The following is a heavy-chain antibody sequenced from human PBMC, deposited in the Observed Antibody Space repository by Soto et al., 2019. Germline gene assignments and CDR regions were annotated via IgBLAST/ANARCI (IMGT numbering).Heavy chain of an antibody. Sequence: GESLKISCKGSGYSFTKYYIGWVRQTPGKSLEWMAIIYPDDSDTRYSPSFQGQVTISADKSISTAYLQWGSLKASDTAMYYCVRMGFSGVGYFSYYYYGMDVWGQGTTVIGSS. CDR1: GYSFTKYY. V-gene: IGHV5-51*01. CDR2: IYPDDSDT. CDR3: VRMGFSGVGYFSYYYYGMDV. J-gene: IGHJ6*01. D-gene: IGHD2-21*02.